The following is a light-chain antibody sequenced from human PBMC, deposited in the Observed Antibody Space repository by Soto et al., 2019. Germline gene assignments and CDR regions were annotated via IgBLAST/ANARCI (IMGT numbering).Light chain of an antibody. V-gene: IGLV2-23*01. Sequence: QSVLTQPASVSGSPGQSITISCTGTGSDVGGYNLVSWYQQYPGKAPKVMIYEGSKRPSGVSNRFSGSKSGNTASLTISGLQAEDEADYYCCSYALSSTFVFGTGTKVTVL. CDR3: CSYALSSTFV. J-gene: IGLJ1*01. CDR1: GSDVGGYNL. CDR2: EGS.